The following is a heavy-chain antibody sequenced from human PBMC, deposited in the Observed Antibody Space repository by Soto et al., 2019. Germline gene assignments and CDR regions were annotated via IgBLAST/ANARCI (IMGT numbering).Heavy chain of an antibody. Sequence: EVQLVESGGGFVQPGGSLRLSCVASRFSFTNAWMSWVRQAPGKRPEWVGRIKIKTDGGTADYAAPVKCRFTISSDDSKITLYLTMVSLNASDTALYPSGTDIGFSGLDIWGQGTTVTVSS. D-gene: IGHD2-15*01. CDR3: GTDIGFSGLDI. CDR1: RFSFTNAW. V-gene: IGHV3-15*05. J-gene: IGHJ6*02. CDR2: IKIKTDGGTA.